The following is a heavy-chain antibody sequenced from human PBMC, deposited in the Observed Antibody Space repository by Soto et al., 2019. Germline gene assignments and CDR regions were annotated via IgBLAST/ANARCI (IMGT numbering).Heavy chain of an antibody. J-gene: IGHJ6*02. CDR3: AREIFEVGGGSYYYYGMDV. CDR2: IYYSGST. CDR1: GGSISSGDYY. Sequence: PSETLSLTCTVSGGSISSGDYYWSWIRQPPGKGLEWIGYIYYSGSTYYNPSLKSRVTISVDTSKNQFSLKLSSVTAADTAVYYCAREIFEVGGGSYYYYGMDVWGQGTTVTVSS. V-gene: IGHV4-30-4*01. D-gene: IGHD3-3*01.